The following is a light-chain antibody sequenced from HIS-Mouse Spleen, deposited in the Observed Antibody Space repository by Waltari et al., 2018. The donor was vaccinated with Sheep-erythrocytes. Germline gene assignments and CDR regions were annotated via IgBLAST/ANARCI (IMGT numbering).Light chain of an antibody. V-gene: IGLV3-1*01. Sequence: SSELTQPPSVSVSPGQTASITCSGDKLGDKYACWYQQKPGQSPVLVIYQDTKRPSGIPRRFSGSNSGDTATLTISGTQAMDEADYYCCSYAGSSTWVFGGGTKLTVL. J-gene: IGLJ3*02. CDR1: KLGDKY. CDR3: CSYAGSSTWV. CDR2: QDT.